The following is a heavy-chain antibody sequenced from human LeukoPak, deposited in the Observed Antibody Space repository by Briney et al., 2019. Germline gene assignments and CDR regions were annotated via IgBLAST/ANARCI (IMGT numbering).Heavy chain of an antibody. Sequence: GGSLRLSCTASGFTFSSYWMSWVRQAPGKGLEWVSNVKQDGSEKYYVDSVKGRFTISRDNAKNSLYLQMNSLRAEDTAVYYCARGTLGVTSYFDYWGQGTLVTVSS. J-gene: IGHJ4*02. CDR3: ARGTLGVTSYFDY. CDR1: GFTFSSYW. CDR2: VKQDGSEK. V-gene: IGHV3-7*01. D-gene: IGHD4-17*01.